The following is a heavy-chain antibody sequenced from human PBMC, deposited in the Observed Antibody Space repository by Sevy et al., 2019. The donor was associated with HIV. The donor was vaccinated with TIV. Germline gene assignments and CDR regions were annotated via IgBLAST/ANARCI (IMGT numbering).Heavy chain of an antibody. J-gene: IGHJ4*02. Sequence: GGSLRLSCGASGFDFREYAMHWVRQAPGKGLEWVAAVSSDGTNTYYVDSVKGRFTISRDNAKNSLYLQMNSLRDEDTAVYYCAREYDRGSFDYWGQGTLVTVSS. D-gene: IGHD3-16*01. CDR3: AREYDRGSFDY. V-gene: IGHV3-30*03. CDR1: GFDFREYA. CDR2: VSSDGTNT.